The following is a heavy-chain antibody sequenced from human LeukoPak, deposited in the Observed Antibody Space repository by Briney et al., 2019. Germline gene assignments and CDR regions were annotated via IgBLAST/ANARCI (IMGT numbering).Heavy chain of an antibody. CDR3: ARESNGGVYFQH. CDR1: GFTVSNNY. V-gene: IGHV3-53*05. Sequence: GGSLRLSCAASGFTVSNNYISWVRQAPGEGLEWVSVIYSGGTIYYADSVKGRFTISRDNSKNTLYLQMNSLRGEDTALYYCARESNGGVYFQHWGHGTVVTVSS. D-gene: IGHD2-8*02. J-gene: IGHJ1*01. CDR2: IYSGGTI.